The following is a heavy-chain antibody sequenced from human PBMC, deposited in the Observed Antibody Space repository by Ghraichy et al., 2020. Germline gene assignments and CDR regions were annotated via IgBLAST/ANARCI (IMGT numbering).Heavy chain of an antibody. CDR1: GGSFSGYY. V-gene: IGHV4-34*01. CDR2: INHSGST. D-gene: IGHD6-19*01. J-gene: IGHJ4*02. Sequence: SETLSLTCAVYGGSFSGYYWSWIRQPPGKGLEWIGEINHSGSTNYNPSLKSRVTISVDTSKNQFSLKLSSVTAADTAVYYCARGIAVACTCDYWGQGTLVTVSS. CDR3: ARGIAVACTCDY.